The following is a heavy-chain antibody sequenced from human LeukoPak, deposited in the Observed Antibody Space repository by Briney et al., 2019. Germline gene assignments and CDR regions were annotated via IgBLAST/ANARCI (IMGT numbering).Heavy chain of an antibody. J-gene: IGHJ6*03. CDR2: INPSGGST. CDR1: GYTFTSYY. V-gene: IGHV1-46*01. CDR3: ARDGQGSVVPAALRAYYYMDV. D-gene: IGHD2-2*01. Sequence: GASVKVSCKASGYTFTSYYMHWVRQAPGQGLEWMGIINPSGGSTSYAQKFQGRVTMTRDMSTSTVYMELSSLRSEDTAVYYCARDGQGSVVPAALRAYYYMDVWGKGTTVTVSS.